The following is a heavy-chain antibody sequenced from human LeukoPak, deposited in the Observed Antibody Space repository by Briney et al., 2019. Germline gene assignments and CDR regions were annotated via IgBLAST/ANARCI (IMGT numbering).Heavy chain of an antibody. CDR2: IYYSGNT. J-gene: IGHJ2*01. CDR3: ARGALRGSFDL. Sequence: PSETLSLTCTVSGGSLSGYYWSWIRQPPGKRLEWIGYIYYSGNTNYNPSLKSRVTISLDTSKNQFSLKLSSVTAADTAVYYCARGALRGSFDLWGRGTLVTVSS. V-gene: IGHV4-59*08. D-gene: IGHD1-26*01. CDR1: GGSLSGYY.